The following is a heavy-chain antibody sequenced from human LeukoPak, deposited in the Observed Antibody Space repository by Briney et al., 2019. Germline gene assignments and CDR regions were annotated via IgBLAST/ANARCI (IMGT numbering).Heavy chain of an antibody. D-gene: IGHD3-10*01. CDR2: IIPIFGTA. Sequence: ASVKVSCKASGCTFSSYAISWVRQAPGQGLEWMGGIIPIFGTANYAQKFQGRVTITADKSTSTAYMELSSLRSEDTAVYYCARKQSGMGAFDIWGQGTMVTVSS. V-gene: IGHV1-69*06. J-gene: IGHJ3*02. CDR3: ARKQSGMGAFDI. CDR1: GCTFSSYA.